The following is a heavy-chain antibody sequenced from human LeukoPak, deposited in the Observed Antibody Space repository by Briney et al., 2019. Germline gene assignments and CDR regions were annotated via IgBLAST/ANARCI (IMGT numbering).Heavy chain of an antibody. D-gene: IGHD2-2*01. Sequence: SETLSLTCTVSGGSISSYYWSWIRQPAGKGLEWIGRIYTSGSTNYNPSLKNRVTMSVDTSKNQFSLKLSSVTAADTAVYYCARGYCSSTSCLLGYYGMDVWGQGTTVTVSS. CDR2: IYTSGST. CDR1: GGSISSYY. CDR3: ARGYCSSTSCLLGYYGMDV. J-gene: IGHJ6*02. V-gene: IGHV4-4*07.